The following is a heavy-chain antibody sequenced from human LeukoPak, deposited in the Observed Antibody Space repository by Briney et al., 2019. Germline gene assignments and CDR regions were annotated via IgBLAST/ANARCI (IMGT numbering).Heavy chain of an antibody. CDR2: ISPHSGFT. CDR1: GYTLTGHY. J-gene: IGHJ3*02. V-gene: IGHV1-2*02. D-gene: IGHD7-27*01. Sequence: GASVKVSCKASGYTLTGHYIHWVRQASGQGLEWMGWISPHSGFTMYPQRFQGRVTMTTDTSISTAFLEVRRLRSDDTAAYYCVRQTGDDALDIWGQGTMITVYS. CDR3: VRQTGDDALDI.